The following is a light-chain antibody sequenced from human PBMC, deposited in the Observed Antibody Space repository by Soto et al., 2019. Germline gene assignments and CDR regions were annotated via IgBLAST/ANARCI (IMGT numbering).Light chain of an antibody. Sequence: QLVLTQSPSASASLGASVKLTCTLSSGHSSYAIAWHQQQPEKGPRYLMKVNNDGSHSKGDGIPDRFSGSSSGAERYLTISSLQSEDEADYYCQTWGTGPWVFGGGTKVTVL. CDR1: SGHSSYA. CDR2: VNNDGSH. V-gene: IGLV4-69*01. CDR3: QTWGTGPWV. J-gene: IGLJ3*02.